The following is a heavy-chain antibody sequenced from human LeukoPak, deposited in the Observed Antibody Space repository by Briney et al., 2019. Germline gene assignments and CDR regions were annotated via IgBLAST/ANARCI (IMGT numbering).Heavy chain of an antibody. J-gene: IGHJ5*02. Sequence: GGSLRLSCAASGFTFSSYGMHWVRQAPGKGLEWVANIKQDGSEKYYVDSVKGRFTISRDNAKNSLYLQMNSLRAEDTAVYYCARDRDRFDPWGQGTLVTVSS. CDR1: GFTFSSYG. CDR3: ARDRDRFDP. D-gene: IGHD3-9*01. CDR2: IKQDGSEK. V-gene: IGHV3-7*01.